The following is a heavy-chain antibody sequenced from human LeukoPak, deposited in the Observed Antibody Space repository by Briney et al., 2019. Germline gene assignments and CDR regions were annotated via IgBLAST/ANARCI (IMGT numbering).Heavy chain of an antibody. CDR1: GGSISSYY. D-gene: IGHD6-13*01. CDR3: AREPPISSSWYPLDY. CDR2: IYTSGST. Sequence: SETLSLTCTVSGGSISSYYWSWIRQPAGKGLEWIGRIYTSGSTNYNPSLKSRVTMSVDTSKNQFSLKLSSVTAADTAVYYCAREPPISSSWYPLDYWGQGTLVTVSS. V-gene: IGHV4-4*07. J-gene: IGHJ4*02.